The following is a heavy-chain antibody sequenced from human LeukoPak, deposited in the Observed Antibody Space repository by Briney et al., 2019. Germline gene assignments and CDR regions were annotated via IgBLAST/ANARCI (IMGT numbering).Heavy chain of an antibody. CDR1: GGSFSGYY. Sequence: SETLSLTCAVYGGSFSGYYWSWIRQPPGKGLEWIGEINHSGSTNYNPSLKSRVTISVDTSKNQFSLKLSSVTAADTAMYYCARGGGYWGQGTLVTVSS. V-gene: IGHV4-34*01. CDR2: INHSGST. CDR3: ARGGGY. J-gene: IGHJ4*02.